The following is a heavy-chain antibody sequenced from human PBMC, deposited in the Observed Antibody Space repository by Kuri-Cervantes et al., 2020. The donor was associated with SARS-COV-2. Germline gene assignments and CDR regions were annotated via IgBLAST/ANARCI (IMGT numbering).Heavy chain of an antibody. V-gene: IGHV4-39*07. J-gene: IGHJ4*02. Sequence: SETLSLTCTVSGGSISSSSYYWGWLRQPPGKGLEWIGSIYYSGSTYYNPSLKSRVTISVDTSKNQFSLKLSSVTAADTAVYHCARVDSSSWLFDYWGQGTLVTVSS. D-gene: IGHD6-13*01. CDR3: ARVDSSSWLFDY. CDR2: IYYSGST. CDR1: GGSISSSSYY.